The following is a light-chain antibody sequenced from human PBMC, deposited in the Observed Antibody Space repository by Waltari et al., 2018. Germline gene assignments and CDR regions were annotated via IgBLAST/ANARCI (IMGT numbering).Light chain of an antibody. CDR3: MQGSRPFS. CDR2: LAS. V-gene: IGKV2-30*01. CDR1: ESLAY. Sequence: DVVMTQSPLSLPVTLGQPASISCGSNESLAYLTWFYQRPGQAPRRLIHLASRRDSGVPDRFIGSGSGTAFTLQITRVEPEDLGVYYCMQGSRPFSFGQGTKQEIK. J-gene: IGKJ2*03.